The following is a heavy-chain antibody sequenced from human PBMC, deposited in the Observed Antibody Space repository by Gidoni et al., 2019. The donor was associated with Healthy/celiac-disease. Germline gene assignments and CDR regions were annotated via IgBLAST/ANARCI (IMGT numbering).Heavy chain of an antibody. V-gene: IGHV3-49*05. CDR1: GFTFGDYA. J-gene: IGHJ4*02. Sequence: EVQLVESGGGLVKPGRSLRLSCTASGFTFGDYAMSWFRQAPGKGLEWVGFIRSKAYGGTTEYAASVKGRFTISRDDSKSIAYLQMNSLKTEDTAVYYCTRHYDYVWGSYLADYWGQGTLVTVSS. D-gene: IGHD3-16*02. CDR3: TRHYDYVWGSYLADY. CDR2: IRSKAYGGTT.